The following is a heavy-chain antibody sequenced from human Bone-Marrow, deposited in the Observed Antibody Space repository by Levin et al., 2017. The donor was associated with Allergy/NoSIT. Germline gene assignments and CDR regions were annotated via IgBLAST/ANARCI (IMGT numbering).Heavy chain of an antibody. J-gene: IGHJ5*02. V-gene: IGHV3-21*01. CDR2: ITSSSSYI. Sequence: PGGSLRLSCAASGFTFRSHSMNWVRQAPGKGLDWVSSITSSSSYIYYADSVKGRFTISRDNAKNSLYLQMNSLRVEDTAVYYCARGLEYSGLPWGQGTLVTVSS. CDR1: GFTFRSHS. CDR3: ARGLEYSGLP. D-gene: IGHD5-12*01.